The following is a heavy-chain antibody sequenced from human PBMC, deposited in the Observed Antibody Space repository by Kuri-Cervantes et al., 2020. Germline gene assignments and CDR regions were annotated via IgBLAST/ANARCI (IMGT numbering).Heavy chain of an antibody. CDR2: ISGSGGST. J-gene: IGHJ6*02. CDR3: ARDPPYYDILTGYYSTGFWWYYGMDV. V-gene: IGHV3-23*01. D-gene: IGHD3-9*01. CDR1: GFTFSSYA. Sequence: GESLKISCAASGFTFSSYAMSWVRQAPGKGLEWVSAISGSGGSTYYADSVKGRFTISRDNSKNTLYLQMNSLRAEDTAVYYCARDPPYYDILTGYYSTGFWWYYGMDVWGQGTTVTVSS.